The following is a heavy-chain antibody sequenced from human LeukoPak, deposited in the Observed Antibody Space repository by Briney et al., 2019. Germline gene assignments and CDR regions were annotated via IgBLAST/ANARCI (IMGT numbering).Heavy chain of an antibody. CDR1: GFTFSNYA. V-gene: IGHV3-23*01. Sequence: GGSLLLSCAASGFTFSNYAMSWVRQAPGKGLEWVSSISGSGGSTHYADSVKGRSTISRDKTKNTLYLQMNSLRAEDTAVYYCAKSAYYDASGYYREYYFDYWGQGTLVTVSS. J-gene: IGHJ4*02. CDR2: ISGSGGST. D-gene: IGHD3-22*01. CDR3: AKSAYYDASGYYREYYFDY.